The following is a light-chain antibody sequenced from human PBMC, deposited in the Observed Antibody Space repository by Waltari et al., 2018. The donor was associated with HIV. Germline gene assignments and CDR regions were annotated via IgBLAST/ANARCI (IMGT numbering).Light chain of an antibody. CDR1: SSDVGSYNL. CDR3: CSYAGSSAFV. V-gene: IGLV2-23*02. J-gene: IGLJ1*01. Sequence: QSALTQPASVSGSPGQSITISCTGTSSDVGSYNLVSWYQHPPGKAPKRMIFEVTKRPSGVFNRFSGSKSGNTASLTISGLQADDEADYYCCSYAGSSAFVFGTGTKVTVL. CDR2: EVT.